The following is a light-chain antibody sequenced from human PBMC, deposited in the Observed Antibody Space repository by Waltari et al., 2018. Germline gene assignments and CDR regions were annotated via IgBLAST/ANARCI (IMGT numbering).Light chain of an antibody. CDR3: SSQSTKNGVI. J-gene: IGLJ2*01. V-gene: IGLV2-14*03. Sequence: QSALTQPASVSGSPGQSINISCTGSSSDVGGDDSVSWYEDHPGQAPKVLIYDANKRPSVVSDRFSGSNSGNTASLTIAGLQAEDEATFYCSSQSTKNGVIFGGGTKVTVL. CDR2: DAN. CDR1: SSDVGGDDS.